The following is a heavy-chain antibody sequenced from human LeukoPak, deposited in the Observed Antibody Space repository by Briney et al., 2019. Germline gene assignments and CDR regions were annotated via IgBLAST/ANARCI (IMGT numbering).Heavy chain of an antibody. CDR1: GGSISSYY. D-gene: IGHD6-19*01. CDR3: ASVRQEPGIAVAGDDAFDI. Sequence: SETLSLTCTVSGGSISSYYWSWIRQPPGKGLEWIGYIYYSGSTNYNPSLKSRVTISVDTSKNQFSLKLSSVTAADTAVYYCASVRQEPGIAVAGDDAFDIWGQGTMVTVSS. V-gene: IGHV4-59*01. CDR2: IYYSGST. J-gene: IGHJ3*02.